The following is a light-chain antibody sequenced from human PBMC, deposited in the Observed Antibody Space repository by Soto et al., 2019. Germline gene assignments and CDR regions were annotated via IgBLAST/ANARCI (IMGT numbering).Light chain of an antibody. CDR1: QGIKND. CDR2: KAS. CDR3: QQYNSYTWT. J-gene: IGKJ1*01. V-gene: IGKV1-17*01. Sequence: IQMTQSTSSLSASVGNKCRIRCWASQGIKNDLGWYQQKPGKAPKLLIYKASSLESGVPSRFSGSGSGTEVTLTISSPQPDDFATNCCQQYNSYTWTFGQGTKVDIK.